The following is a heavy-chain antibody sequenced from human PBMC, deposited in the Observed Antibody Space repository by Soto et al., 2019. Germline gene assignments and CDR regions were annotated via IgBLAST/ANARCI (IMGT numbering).Heavy chain of an antibody. CDR2: INASNGNT. J-gene: IGHJ4*02. Sequence: ASVKVSCKASGYSITDDYMDWVRQAPGQGLEWMGWINASNGNTNYAQKFQGRVTMTTDTSTSTAYMELSSLISDYTAVYYCARDAPPEDYWGQGAQVTVSS. CDR1: GYSITDDY. CDR3: ARDAPPEDY. V-gene: IGHV1-18*04.